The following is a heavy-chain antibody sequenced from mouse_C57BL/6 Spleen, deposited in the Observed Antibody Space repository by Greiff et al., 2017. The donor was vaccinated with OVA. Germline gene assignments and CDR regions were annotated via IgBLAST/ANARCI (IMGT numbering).Heavy chain of an antibody. Sequence: QVQLQQPGAELVMPGASVKLSCKASGYTFTSYWMHWVKQRPGQGLEWIGEIDPSDSYTNYNQKFKGKSTLTVDKSSSTAYMQLSSLTSEDSAVYYCARSNYCDYWGQGTTLTVSS. V-gene: IGHV1-69*01. CDR2: IDPSDSYT. CDR1: GYTFTSYW. J-gene: IGHJ2*01. CDR3: ARSNYCDY.